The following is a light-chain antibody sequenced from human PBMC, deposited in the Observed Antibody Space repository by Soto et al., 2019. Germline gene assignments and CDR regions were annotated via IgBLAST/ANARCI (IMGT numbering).Light chain of an antibody. V-gene: IGKV3-15*01. CDR3: QQYNNWPLT. CDR1: QSVSSN. CDR2: GAS. Sequence: EIVMTQSPATLSVSPGERATLSCRASQSVSSNLGWYQQKPGQAPRLLIYGASTRATGIPARFSGSGSGTEFTLTIRSLQSEDFALYHCQQYNNWPLTFGGGTKVEIK. J-gene: IGKJ4*01.